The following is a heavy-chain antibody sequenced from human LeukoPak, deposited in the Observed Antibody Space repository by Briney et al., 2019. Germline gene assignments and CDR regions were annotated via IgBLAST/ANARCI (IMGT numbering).Heavy chain of an antibody. CDR2: IYPGDSDT. V-gene: IGHV5-51*01. CDR3: ARSLSYDFWSGYYNY. D-gene: IGHD3-3*01. J-gene: IGHJ4*02. Sequence: GESLKISCKGSGYSFTSYWIGWVRQVPGKGLEWMGIIYPGDSDTRYSPSFQGQVTISADKSISTAYLQWSSLKASDTAMYYCARSLSYDFWSGYYNYWGQGTLVTVSS. CDR1: GYSFTSYW.